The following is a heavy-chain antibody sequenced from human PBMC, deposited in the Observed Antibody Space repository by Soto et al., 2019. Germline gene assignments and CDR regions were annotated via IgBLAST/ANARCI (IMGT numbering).Heavy chain of an antibody. D-gene: IGHD6-6*01. CDR2: ISYDGSNK. V-gene: IGHV3-30*18. Sequence: QVQLVESGGGVVQPGRSLRLSCAASGFTFSSYGMHWVRQAPGKGLEWVAVISYDGSNKYYADSVKGRFTISRDNSKNTLYLQMNSLRAEDTAVYYCAKDRGSSSSSFDGMDVW. J-gene: IGHJ6*01. CDR3: AKDRGSSSSSFDGMDV. CDR1: GFTFSSYG.